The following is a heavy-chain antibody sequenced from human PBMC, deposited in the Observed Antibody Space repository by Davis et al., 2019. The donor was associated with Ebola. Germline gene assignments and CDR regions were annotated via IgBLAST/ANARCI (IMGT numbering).Heavy chain of an antibody. D-gene: IGHD2-2*01. V-gene: IGHV3-23*01. CDR2: ISVRGDGT. CDR1: GFTFSSYS. Sequence: GGSLRHSCAASGFTFSSYSMTWVRQAPGKGLEWVSGISVRGDGTSYSDSVKGRFTISRDNSKNTLYLQMNSLRAEDTAVYYCAKAQECSSTTCYAFDIWGQGTVVTVSS. J-gene: IGHJ3*02. CDR3: AKAQECSSTTCYAFDI.